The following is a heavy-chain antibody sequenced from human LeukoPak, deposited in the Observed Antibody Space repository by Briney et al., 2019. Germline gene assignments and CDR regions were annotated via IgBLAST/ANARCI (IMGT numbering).Heavy chain of an antibody. CDR2: INHSGST. J-gene: IGHJ4*02. CDR1: GGSFSGYY. CDR3: ARVEEIVVVPAATPRRLAFDY. V-gene: IGHV4-34*01. D-gene: IGHD2-2*01. Sequence: SETLSLTCAVYGGSFSGYYWSWIRQPPGKGLEWIGEINHSGSTNYNTSLKSRVTISVDTSKNQFSLKLSSVTAADTAVYYCARVEEIVVVPAATPRRLAFDYWGQGTLVTVSS.